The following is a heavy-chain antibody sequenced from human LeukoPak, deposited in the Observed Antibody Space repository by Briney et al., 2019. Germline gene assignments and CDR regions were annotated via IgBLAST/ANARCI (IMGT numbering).Heavy chain of an antibody. D-gene: IGHD3-10*01. CDR2: IRYDGSNK. CDR3: AKDQDSRYYYGSGLDY. J-gene: IGHJ4*02. Sequence: PGGSLRLSCAASGFTFSSYGMHWVRQAPGKGLEWAAFIRYDGSNKYYADSVKGRFTISRDNSKNALYLQMNSLRAEDTAVYYCAKDQDSRYYYGSGLDYWGQGTLVTVSS. V-gene: IGHV3-30*02. CDR1: GFTFSSYG.